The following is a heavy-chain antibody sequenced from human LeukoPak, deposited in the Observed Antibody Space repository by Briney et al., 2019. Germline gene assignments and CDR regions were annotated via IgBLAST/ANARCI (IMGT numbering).Heavy chain of an antibody. CDR2: ISNRGYST. CDR3: ARGKRRFDA. J-gene: IGHJ5*02. V-gene: IGHV3-11*01. CDR1: GFNFSDNY. Sequence: GGSLRLSCAASGFNFSDNYMSWMRQTPGKGPEWVSYISNRGYSTYYADSVKGRFTISRDNAQNSLFLQMNSLRDEDTAVYYCARGKRRFDAWGQGTVVTVSS.